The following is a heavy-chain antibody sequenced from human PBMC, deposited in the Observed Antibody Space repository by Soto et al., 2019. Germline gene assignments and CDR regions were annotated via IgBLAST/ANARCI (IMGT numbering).Heavy chain of an antibody. CDR1: GFIFNNYV. J-gene: IGHJ3*01. V-gene: IGHV3-23*01. D-gene: IGHD2-15*01. CDR3: KRGLGYLDPFDA. CDR2: VKGNGGST. Sequence: PGGSLRLSCAASGFIFNNYVMTWVRQAPGKGLEWVSGVKGNGGSTHYADSVKGRFTISRDDSKNALYLQMNSLRADDTAVYHCKRGLGYLDPFDAWGPGTRVTVSS.